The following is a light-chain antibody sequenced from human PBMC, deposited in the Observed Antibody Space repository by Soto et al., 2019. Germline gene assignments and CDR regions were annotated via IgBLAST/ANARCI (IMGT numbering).Light chain of an antibody. CDR3: QQYNSYSPT. CDR1: QSISVW. CDR2: KAS. J-gene: IGKJ1*01. Sequence: DIQMTQSPSTLSASVGDRVTITCRASQSISVWFAWYQQKAGKAPNLLIYKASSLESGVPSRFSGSGSETEFSLTISGLQPRESATYCCQQYNSYSPTFGLGTKVEVQ. V-gene: IGKV1-5*03.